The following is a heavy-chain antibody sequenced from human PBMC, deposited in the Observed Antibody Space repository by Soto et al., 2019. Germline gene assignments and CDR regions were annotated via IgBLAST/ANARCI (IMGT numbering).Heavy chain of an antibody. V-gene: IGHV3-30-3*01. CDR3: ARGYCSRPSCSHFDC. CDR2: MSYDGSNK. J-gene: IGHJ4*02. Sequence: GGSLRLSCAASGFTFSSYAVHWVRQAPGKGLEWVAVMSYDGSNKYYADSVKGRFTISSDNSKNTLYLQMNSLGTEDTAVYYCARGYCSRPSCSHFDCWGQGTLVTVSS. D-gene: IGHD2-2*01. CDR1: GFTFSSYA.